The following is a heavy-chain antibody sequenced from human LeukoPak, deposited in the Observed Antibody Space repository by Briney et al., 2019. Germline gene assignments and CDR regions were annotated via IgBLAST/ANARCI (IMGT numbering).Heavy chain of an antibody. CDR2: IKQDGSEI. V-gene: IGHV3-7*01. CDR3: ARDLNWETY. CDR1: GFTFSSFW. Sequence: GGSLRLSCAASGFTFSSFWMNWVRQAPGKGLEWVGNIKQDGSEINYVDSVKGRLTISRDNAKNSLFLQMNSLRAEDTAVYYCARDLNWETYWGQGTLVSVSS. J-gene: IGHJ4*02. D-gene: IGHD7-27*01.